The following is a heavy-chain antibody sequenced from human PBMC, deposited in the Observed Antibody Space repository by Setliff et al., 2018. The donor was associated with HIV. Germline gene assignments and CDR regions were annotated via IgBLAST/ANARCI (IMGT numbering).Heavy chain of an antibody. V-gene: IGHV1-2*02. CDR1: GGTFISHP. Sequence: ASVKVSCKASGGTFISHPINWVRQAPGQGLEWMGWINPSSGGTTYAQKFQGRVTMTRDTSISTAYMELSSLRSEDTAVYYCARFCSGGSCYGAFDIWGQGTMVTVSS. CDR2: INPSSGGT. J-gene: IGHJ3*02. CDR3: ARFCSGGSCYGAFDI. D-gene: IGHD2-15*01.